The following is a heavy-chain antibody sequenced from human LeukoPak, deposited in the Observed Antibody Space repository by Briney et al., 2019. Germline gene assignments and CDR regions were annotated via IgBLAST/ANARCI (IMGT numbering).Heavy chain of an antibody. CDR1: GFTFSGYW. CDR2: INIDGSST. Sequence: GGSLRLSCAASGFTFSGYWMHWVRQAPGKALVWVSRINIDGSSTNYADSVKGRFTISRDNAKNTLYLQMNTLRAEDTAVYYGGRGGTYSSGLPGSWGQGTLVTVSS. CDR3: GRGGTYSSGLPGS. V-gene: IGHV3-74*01. D-gene: IGHD5-18*01. J-gene: IGHJ5*02.